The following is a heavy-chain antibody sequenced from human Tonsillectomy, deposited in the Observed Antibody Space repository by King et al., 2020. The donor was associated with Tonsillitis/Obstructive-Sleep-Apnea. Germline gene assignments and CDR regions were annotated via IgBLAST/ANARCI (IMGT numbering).Heavy chain of an antibody. Sequence: VQLVESGGGLVQPGGSLRLSCAVSGFTFNTYTMSWVRQAPGKGLEWVSTISGSGGTTYYADSVKGRFTISRDNFNKILYLQVNSLRAGDPAVYYCAKDAVTEGASLAFAFWGQGTLVTVSS. CDR2: ISGSGGTT. V-gene: IGHV3-23*04. D-gene: IGHD4-17*01. J-gene: IGHJ4*02. CDR3: AKDAVTEGASLAFAF. CDR1: GFTFNTYT.